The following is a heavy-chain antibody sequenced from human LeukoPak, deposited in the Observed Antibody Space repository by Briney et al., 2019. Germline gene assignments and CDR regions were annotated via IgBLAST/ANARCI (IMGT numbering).Heavy chain of an antibody. CDR2: IYYSGST. J-gene: IGHJ4*02. V-gene: IGHV4-39*02. CDR3: AREGGLVGYYFDY. CDR1: GGSISSSSYY. Sequence: PSETLSLTCTVSGGSISSSSYYWGWIRQPPGKGLEWIGSIYYSGSTYYNPSLKSRVTISVDTSKDQFSLKLSSVTAADTAVYYCAREGGLVGYYFDYWGQGTLVTVSS. D-gene: IGHD1-26*01.